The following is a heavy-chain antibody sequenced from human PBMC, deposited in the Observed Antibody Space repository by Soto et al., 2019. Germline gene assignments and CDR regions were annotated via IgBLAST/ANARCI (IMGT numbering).Heavy chain of an antibody. CDR1: GGSISSSSYY. CDR3: ARQSDFYGLDV. Sequence: QLQLQESGPGLVKPSETLSLTCTVSGGSISSSSYYWGWIRQPPGKGLEWIGSISYSGSTHYNPSLKSRVTISGDTSKKQLSLKLSSVTAADTAVYYCARQSDFYGLDVWGQGTTVTVSS. J-gene: IGHJ6*02. V-gene: IGHV4-39*01. CDR2: ISYSGST.